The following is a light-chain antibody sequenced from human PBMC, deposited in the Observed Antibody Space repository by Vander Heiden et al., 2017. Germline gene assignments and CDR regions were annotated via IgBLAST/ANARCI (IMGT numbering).Light chain of an antibody. CDR1: SSDVGGYKY. Sequence: QSALTQPPSASGSPGQSVTVSCTGTSSDVGGYKYVSWYQQHPGKAPKLMIYEVHKRPSGVPYRFSGSKAGNTASLTGFGLQAEDEADYYCISYAGSNNLVFGGGTKLTVL. J-gene: IGLJ2*01. CDR2: EVH. V-gene: IGLV2-8*01. CDR3: ISYAGSNNLV.